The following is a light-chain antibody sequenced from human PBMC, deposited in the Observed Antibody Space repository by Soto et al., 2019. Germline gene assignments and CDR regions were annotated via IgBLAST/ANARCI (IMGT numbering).Light chain of an antibody. CDR1: SSDVGAYNY. CDR3: CSYAGSYTVV. CDR2: DVS. V-gene: IGLV2-11*01. J-gene: IGLJ3*02. Sequence: QSALTQPRSVSGSPGQSVTISCTGTSSDVGAYNYVSWYQQHPGKAPKLIIYDVSERPSGVPDRFSGSKSGNTASLIISGLQADDEADFYCCSYAGSYTVVFGGGTKLTVL.